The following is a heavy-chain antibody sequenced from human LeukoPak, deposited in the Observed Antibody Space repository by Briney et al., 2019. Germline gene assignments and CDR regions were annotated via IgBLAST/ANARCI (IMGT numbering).Heavy chain of an antibody. CDR2: ISDSGGIT. CDR1: GFTFSTYA. Sequence: GGSLRLSCAASGFTFSTYAMSWVRQAPGKGLEWVSTISDSGGITYYADSLKGRFTISRDNAKNTLYLQMNSLRAEDTAVYYCARADTSGYAVFDYWGQGALVTVSS. V-gene: IGHV3-23*01. D-gene: IGHD3-22*01. J-gene: IGHJ4*02. CDR3: ARADTSGYAVFDY.